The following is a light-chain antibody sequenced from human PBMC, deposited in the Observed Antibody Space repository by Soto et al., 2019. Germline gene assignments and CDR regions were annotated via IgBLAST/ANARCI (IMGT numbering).Light chain of an antibody. CDR2: RAS. V-gene: IGKV1-5*03. CDR1: ESISNG. CDR3: QQYNSYSPFG. Sequence: DIQMTQSPSTLSASIGDRVTITCRASESISNGLAWYQQKPGKAPKLLIYRASTLESGVPSRFSGGGSGTEFTLTISSLQPDDFATYYCQQYNSYSPFGFGPGTKVEIK. J-gene: IGKJ3*01.